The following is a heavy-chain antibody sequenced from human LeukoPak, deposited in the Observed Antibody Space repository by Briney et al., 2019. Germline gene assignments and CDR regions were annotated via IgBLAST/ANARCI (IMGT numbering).Heavy chain of an antibody. Sequence: GGSLRLSCAASGFTFSNYMMHWVRQAPGKGLEWVSSISGSGHSTYYADSVRGRFTISRDNSKNTLYLQMNSLRAEDTAVYYCAKDPNGDYVGAFDMWGPGTMVTVSS. CDR3: AKDPNGDYVGAFDM. V-gene: IGHV3-23*01. J-gene: IGHJ3*02. CDR2: ISGSGHST. CDR1: GFTFSNYM. D-gene: IGHD4-17*01.